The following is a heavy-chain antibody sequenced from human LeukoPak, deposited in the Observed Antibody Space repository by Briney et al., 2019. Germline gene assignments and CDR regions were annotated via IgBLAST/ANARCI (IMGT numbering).Heavy chain of an antibody. D-gene: IGHD6-19*01. Sequence: GGSLRLSCAASGFTVSSNYMSWVRQAPGKGLEWVSVNYSGGSTYYADSVKGRFTISRDNSKNTLYLQMNSLRAEDTAVYYCARVGSGWLTFDYWGQGTLVTVSS. CDR2: NYSGGST. CDR3: ARVGSGWLTFDY. V-gene: IGHV3-53*01. J-gene: IGHJ4*02. CDR1: GFTVSSNY.